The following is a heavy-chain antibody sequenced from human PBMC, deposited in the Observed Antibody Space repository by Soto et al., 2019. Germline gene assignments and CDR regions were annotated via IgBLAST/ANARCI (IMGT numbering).Heavy chain of an antibody. CDR1: GATLNTYA. J-gene: IGHJ4*02. Sequence: QVQLVQSGAEMRKRGSSVKVSFHSSGATLNTYAMNWVRQAPGQGPEWMGDISPMFGAANYAPKFQGRVTITADESTGTSYMQLSSLTSEDTALYFCAREVQVHTPAFVYWGQGTLVTVSS. V-gene: IGHV1-69*19. CDR2: ISPMFGAA. D-gene: IGHD3-10*01. CDR3: AREVQVHTPAFVY.